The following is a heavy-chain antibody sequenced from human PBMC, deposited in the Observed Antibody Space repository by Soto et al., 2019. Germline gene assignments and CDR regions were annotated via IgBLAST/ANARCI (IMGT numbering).Heavy chain of an antibody. D-gene: IGHD6-19*01. CDR1: DGSISNYY. CDR3: ARKTMEVAGTHYMDV. J-gene: IGHJ6*03. CDR2: IYYSGST. V-gene: IGHV4-59*08. Sequence: SQTLSLTYTVADGSISNYYWSWIRQPQGKGLEWIGYIYYSGSTNYNPSLKSRVTISVDTSKNQFSLKLSSVTAADTAVYYCARKTMEVAGTHYMDVWAKGPT.